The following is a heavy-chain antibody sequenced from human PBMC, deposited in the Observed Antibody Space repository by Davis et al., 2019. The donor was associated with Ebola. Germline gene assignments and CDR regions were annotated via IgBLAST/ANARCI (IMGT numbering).Heavy chain of an antibody. V-gene: IGHV3-21*01. CDR2: ISSSSSYI. J-gene: IGHJ6*02. CDR3: ARDNRRGYGMDV. Sequence: GESLKISCAASGFTFSSYSMNWVRQAPGKGLEWVSSISSSSSYIYYADSVKGRFTISRDNAKNSLYLQMNSLRAEDTAVYYCARDNRRGYGMDVWGQGTTVTVSS. CDR1: GFTFSSYS.